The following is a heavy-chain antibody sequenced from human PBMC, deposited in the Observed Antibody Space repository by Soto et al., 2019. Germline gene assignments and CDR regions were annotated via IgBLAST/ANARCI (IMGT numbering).Heavy chain of an antibody. CDR1: GFTFSSYG. CDR2: ISDDENKK. D-gene: IGHD4-17*01. V-gene: IGHV3-30*18. Sequence: QVQLVESGGGVVQPGRSLRLSCAASGFTFSSYGMHWVRQAPGKGREWVAVISDDENKKYYADSVKGRFTISRDNSKNTLYLQMNSLRAEDTAVYYCAKDDYGLSYWGQGTLVTVSS. J-gene: IGHJ4*02. CDR3: AKDDYGLSY.